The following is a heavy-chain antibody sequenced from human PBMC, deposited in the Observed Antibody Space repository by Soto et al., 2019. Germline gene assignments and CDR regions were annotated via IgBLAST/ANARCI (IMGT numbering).Heavy chain of an antibody. V-gene: IGHV3-23*01. CDR3: AKGLDYSSSTLFDY. J-gene: IGHJ4*02. CDR2: ISGSGGTT. D-gene: IGHD4-4*01. Sequence: EVQLLESGGGLVQPGGSLRLSWAASGFTFSNYAMSWVRQAPVKGLEWVSTISGSGGTTYYAESVKGRFTISRDNSKNTLFLQMNSLRAEDTAVYYCAKGLDYSSSTLFDYWGQGTLVTVSS. CDR1: GFTFSNYA.